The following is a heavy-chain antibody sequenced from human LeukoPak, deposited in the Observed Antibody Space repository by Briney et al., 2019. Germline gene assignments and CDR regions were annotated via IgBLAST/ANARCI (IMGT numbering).Heavy chain of an antibody. Sequence: SETLSLTCTVSGGSISSYYWSWIRQPPGKELEWIGYIYYSGSTNYNPSLKSRVTISVDTSKNQFSLKLSSVTAADTAVYYCAGSHCSGGSCYWGFWFDPWGQGTLVTVSS. CDR2: IYYSGST. CDR3: AGSHCSGGSCYWGFWFDP. CDR1: GGSISSYY. D-gene: IGHD2-15*01. V-gene: IGHV4-59*01. J-gene: IGHJ5*02.